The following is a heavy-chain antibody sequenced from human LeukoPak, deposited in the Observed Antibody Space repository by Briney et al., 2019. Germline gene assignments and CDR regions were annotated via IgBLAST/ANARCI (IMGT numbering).Heavy chain of an antibody. CDR3: ARERGVLRTNPPRYYYYGMDV. V-gene: IGHV4-34*01. Sequence: PSETLSLTCAVHGGSFSGYYWSWVRQPPGKGLEWIGEINHSGSTNYNPSLKSRVTISVDTSKNQFSLKLSSVTAADTAVYYCARERGVLRTNPPRYYYYGMDVWGQGTTVTVSS. D-gene: IGHD3-3*01. CDR1: GGSFSGYY. CDR2: INHSGST. J-gene: IGHJ6*02.